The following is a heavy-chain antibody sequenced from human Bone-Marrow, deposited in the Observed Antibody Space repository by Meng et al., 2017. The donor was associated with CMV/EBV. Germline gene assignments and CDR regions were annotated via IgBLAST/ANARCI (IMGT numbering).Heavy chain of an antibody. D-gene: IGHD1-1*01. V-gene: IGHV1-2*02. CDR2: INPNSGAT. CDR1: GYTFTGYY. CDR3: ASWAWNRDWDFEL. J-gene: IGHJ2*01. Sequence: ASVKVSCKASGYTFTGYYIHWVRQAPGQGLEWMGWINPNSGATNYAQKFQGRVTMTRDTSISTAYMELSRLRSEDTAVYYCASWAWNRDWDFELWGRGPLVTVSS.